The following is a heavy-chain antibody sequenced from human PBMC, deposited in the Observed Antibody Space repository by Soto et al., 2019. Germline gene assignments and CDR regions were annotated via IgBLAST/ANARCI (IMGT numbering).Heavy chain of an antibody. D-gene: IGHD3-10*01. J-gene: IGHJ6*02. V-gene: IGHV4-31*03. CDR3: ARDYGSGDYYYGMDV. CDR2: IYYSGST. Sequence: SETLSLTCTVSGGSISSGGYYWSWIRQHPGKGLEWIGYIYYSGSTYYNPSLKSRVTISVDTSKNQFSLKLSSVTAADTAVYYCARDYGSGDYYYGMDVWGQGTTVT. CDR1: GGSISSGGYY.